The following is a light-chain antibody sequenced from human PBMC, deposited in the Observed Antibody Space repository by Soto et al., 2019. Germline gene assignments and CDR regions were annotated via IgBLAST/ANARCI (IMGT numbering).Light chain of an antibody. CDR3: ETWGRNTQNWV. CDR1: SGHSSYI. V-gene: IGLV4-60*02. J-gene: IGLJ3*02. Sequence: QSVLTQSSSASASLGSSVKLTCTLSSGHSSYIIAWHQQQPGKAPRYLMKLEGSGSYNKGSGVPDRFSGSSSGADRYLSISHPQFGDGADYYCETWGRNTQNWVFGGGTQLTVL. CDR2: LEGSGSY.